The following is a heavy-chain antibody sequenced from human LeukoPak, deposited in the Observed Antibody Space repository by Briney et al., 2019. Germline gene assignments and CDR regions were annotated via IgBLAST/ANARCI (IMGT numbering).Heavy chain of an antibody. Sequence: ASVKVSCKASGYTFTGYYMHWVRQAPGPGLEWMGWINPNSGGTNYAQKFQGRVTMTRDTSISTAYMELSRLRSDDTAVYYCARALEEDTPRGLDWFDPWGQGTLVTVSS. CDR1: GYTFTGYY. J-gene: IGHJ5*02. CDR2: INPNSGGT. V-gene: IGHV1-2*02. CDR3: ARALEEDTPRGLDWFDP. D-gene: IGHD2-15*01.